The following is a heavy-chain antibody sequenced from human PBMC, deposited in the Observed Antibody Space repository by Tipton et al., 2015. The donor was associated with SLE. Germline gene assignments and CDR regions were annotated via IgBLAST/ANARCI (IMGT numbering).Heavy chain of an antibody. D-gene: IGHD6-19*01. V-gene: IGHV3-23*01. CDR3: AKDSTRRTGYSSGWYSDY. CDR2: MSGSSSSSSSNT. Sequence: SLRLSCAASGFTFSSYAMSWVRQAPGKGLEWVSSMSGSSSSSSSNTYYADSVKGRFTISRDNSKNTLYLQMNSLRAEDTAVYYCAKDSTRRTGYSSGWYSDYWGQGTLVTVSS. CDR1: GFTFSSYA. J-gene: IGHJ4*02.